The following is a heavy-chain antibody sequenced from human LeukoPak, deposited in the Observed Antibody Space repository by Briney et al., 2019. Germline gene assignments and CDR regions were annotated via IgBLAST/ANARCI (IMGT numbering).Heavy chain of an antibody. CDR3: ARDWALEAAARPEHWFDP. CDR1: GFTFSGYS. Sequence: GGSLRLSCAASGFTFSGYSMNWVRQAPGKGLEWVSYISSSSTTIYYADSVKGRFAISRDNAKNSLYLQMNSLRDEDTAVYFCARDWALEAAARPEHWFDPWGQGTLVTVSS. J-gene: IGHJ5*02. V-gene: IGHV3-48*02. D-gene: IGHD2-15*01. CDR2: ISSSSTTI.